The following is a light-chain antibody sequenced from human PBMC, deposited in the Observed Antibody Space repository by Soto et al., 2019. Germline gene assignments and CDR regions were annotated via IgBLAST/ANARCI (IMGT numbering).Light chain of an antibody. V-gene: IGKV1-9*01. Sequence: DIQLTQSPSSLSASVGDRVTTTCRASQNINSCFAWYQQKPVKAPNLLIYAGTSLHSGVPSRFSGSGSGTEFTLTISSLQPEDFATYYCQQLNVYPSTFGGGTKVDIK. CDR3: QQLNVYPST. CDR1: QNINSC. J-gene: IGKJ4*01. CDR2: AGT.